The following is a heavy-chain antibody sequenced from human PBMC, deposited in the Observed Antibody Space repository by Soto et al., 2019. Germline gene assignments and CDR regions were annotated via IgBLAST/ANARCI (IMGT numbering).Heavy chain of an antibody. D-gene: IGHD5-12*01. J-gene: IGHJ4*02. Sequence: EVQLVESGGGLVKPGGSLRLSCAASGFTFSNAWMTWVRQAPGKGLEWVGRVKSKTDGGTIDYAAPVKDRFTISRDDSKNTLYLQMNSLKTEDTAVYYCIGTYSGSSMRFDYWGQGTLSPSPQ. CDR2: VKSKTDGGTI. CDR3: IGTYSGSSMRFDY. V-gene: IGHV3-15*01. CDR1: GFTFSNAW.